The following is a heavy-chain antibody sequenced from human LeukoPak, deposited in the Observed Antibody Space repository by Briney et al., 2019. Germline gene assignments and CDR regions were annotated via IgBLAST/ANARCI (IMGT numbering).Heavy chain of an antibody. CDR2: INPNSGGT. CDR3: ARDLGDGYDL. D-gene: IGHD5-24*01. Sequence: ASVKVSCEASGCTFTGYYMHWVRQAPGQGLEWMGWINPNSGGTNYAQKFQGRVTMTRDTSISTAYMELSRLRSDDTAVYYCARDLGDGYDLWGRGTLVTVSS. V-gene: IGHV1-2*02. J-gene: IGHJ2*01. CDR1: GCTFTGYY.